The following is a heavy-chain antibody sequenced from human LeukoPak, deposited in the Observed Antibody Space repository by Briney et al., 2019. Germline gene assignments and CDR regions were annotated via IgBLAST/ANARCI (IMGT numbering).Heavy chain of an antibody. J-gene: IGHJ4*02. Sequence: SETLSLTCTVSGGSISSGGYYWSWLRQHPGKGLEWIGYIYYSGSTYYNPSLKSRVTISVDTSKNQFSLKLSSVTAADTAVYYCARFSASYCSSTSCSYYFDYWGQGTLVTVSS. D-gene: IGHD2-2*01. CDR3: ARFSASYCSSTSCSYYFDY. CDR1: GGSISSGGYY. V-gene: IGHV4-31*03. CDR2: IYYSGST.